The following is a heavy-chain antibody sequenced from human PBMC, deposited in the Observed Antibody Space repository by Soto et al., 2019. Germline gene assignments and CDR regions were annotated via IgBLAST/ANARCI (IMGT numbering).Heavy chain of an antibody. CDR2: INAGNGNT. CDR3: AKDHTVITTPVDYYYMDV. Sequence: QVQLVQSGAEVKRPGASVKVSCKASGYTFTTYAMHWVRQAPGQRLEWMGWINAGNGNTGYSQKFQGRVTITRDTSASTAYMELSSLRSEDTAVYYCAKDHTVITTPVDYYYMDVWGKGTTVTVSS. D-gene: IGHD4-17*01. V-gene: IGHV1-3*01. J-gene: IGHJ6*03. CDR1: GYTFTTYA.